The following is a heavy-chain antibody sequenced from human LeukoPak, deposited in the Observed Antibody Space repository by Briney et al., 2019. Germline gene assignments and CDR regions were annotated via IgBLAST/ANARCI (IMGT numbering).Heavy chain of an antibody. Sequence: SETLSLTCTVSGGSISSSSYYWGWIRQPPGKGLEWIGSIYYSGSTYYNPSLKSRVTISVDTSENQFSLKLSSVTAADTAVYYCARQYNWNYPYGMDVWGQGTTVTVSS. V-gene: IGHV4-39*01. CDR2: IYYSGST. D-gene: IGHD1-20*01. CDR1: GGSISSSSYY. CDR3: ARQYNWNYPYGMDV. J-gene: IGHJ6*02.